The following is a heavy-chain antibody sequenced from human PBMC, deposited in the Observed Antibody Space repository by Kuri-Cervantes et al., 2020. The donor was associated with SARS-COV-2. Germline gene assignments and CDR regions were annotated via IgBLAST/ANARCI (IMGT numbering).Heavy chain of an antibody. V-gene: IGHV3-33*01. CDR2: IWYDGSNK. CDR3: ARDRHLAVAGHFDY. D-gene: IGHD6-19*01. CDR1: GFTFSSYG. Sequence: GESLKISCAASGFTFSSYGMHWVRQAPGKGLEWVAVIWYDGSNKYYADSVKGRFTISRDNSKNTLYLQMNSLRAEDTAVYYCARDRHLAVAGHFDYWGQGTLVTVSS. J-gene: IGHJ4*02.